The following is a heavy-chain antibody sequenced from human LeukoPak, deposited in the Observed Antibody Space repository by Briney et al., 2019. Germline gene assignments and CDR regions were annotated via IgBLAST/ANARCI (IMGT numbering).Heavy chain of an antibody. Sequence: SQTLSLTCAISGDSVSINDAAWNWIRQSPSRGLEWLGRTYYRSKWYNDYAVSVKSRITITPDTFKNQFSLQLTSVTPEDTAVYYCARNSMFDYWGQGTLVTVSS. J-gene: IGHJ4*02. V-gene: IGHV6-1*01. CDR2: TYYRSKWYN. D-gene: IGHD4-23*01. CDR3: ARNSMFDY. CDR1: GDSVSINDAA.